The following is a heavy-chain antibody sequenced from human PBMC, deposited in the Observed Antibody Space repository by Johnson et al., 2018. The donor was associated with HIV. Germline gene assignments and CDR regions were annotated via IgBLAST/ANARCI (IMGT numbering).Heavy chain of an antibody. Sequence: VQLVESGGGVVQPGRSLRLSCAASASTFTSYGMHWVRQAPDKGLEWVSFISSSGSTIYSADSVKGRFTISRDNAKNSLYRQMNSLRSEYTAVYYCARGTPWDAFDIWGQGTMVTVSS. CDR3: ARGTPWDAFDI. J-gene: IGHJ3*02. CDR1: ASTFTSYG. V-gene: IGHV3-48*03. CDR2: ISSSGSTI.